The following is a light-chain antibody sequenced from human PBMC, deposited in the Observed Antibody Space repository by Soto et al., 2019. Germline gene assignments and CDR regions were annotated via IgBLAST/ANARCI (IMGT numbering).Light chain of an antibody. CDR3: QQYGSSPPFT. Sequence: ELVLTQSPGTLSLSPGEGATLSCRASQSVSTTYLAWYQQKPGQAPRLLIYGASNRATGIPDRFSGSGSGTDFTLTISRLEPEDFAVYFCQQYGSSPPFTFGQGNKVEIK. CDR2: GAS. CDR1: QSVSTTY. J-gene: IGKJ2*01. V-gene: IGKV3-20*01.